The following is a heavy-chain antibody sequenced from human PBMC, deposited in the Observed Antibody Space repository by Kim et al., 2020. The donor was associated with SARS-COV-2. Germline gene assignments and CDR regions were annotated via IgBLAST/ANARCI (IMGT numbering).Heavy chain of an antibody. Sequence: SETLSLTCAVYGGSFSGYYWSWIRQPPGKGLEWIGEINHSGSTNYNPSLKSRVTISVDTSKNQFSLKLSPVTAADTAVYYCARKNQVTIFGVVMSNWFDPGVQGTLVTVSS. CDR3: ARKNQVTIFGVVMSNWFDP. CDR1: GGSFSGYY. CDR2: INHSGST. D-gene: IGHD3-3*01. V-gene: IGHV4-34*01. J-gene: IGHJ5*02.